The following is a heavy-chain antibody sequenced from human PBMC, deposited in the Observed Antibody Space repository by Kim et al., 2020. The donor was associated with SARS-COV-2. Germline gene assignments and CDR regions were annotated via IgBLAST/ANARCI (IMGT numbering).Heavy chain of an antibody. Sequence: GGSLRLSCAASEFTVDTNYMTWVRQAPGKGLEWVSTLYSGGATYYADSVKARFTISRDNSKNTVFLQMIRLGAEDAGIYFCARADCSGGTCYSGNYYYYGMDVWGQGTTVTVSS. J-gene: IGHJ6*02. D-gene: IGHD2-15*01. CDR2: LYSGGAT. V-gene: IGHV3-66*01. CDR3: ARADCSGGTCYSGNYYYYGMDV. CDR1: EFTVDTNY.